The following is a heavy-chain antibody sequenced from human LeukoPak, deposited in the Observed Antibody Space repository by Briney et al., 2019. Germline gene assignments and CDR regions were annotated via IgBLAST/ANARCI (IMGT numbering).Heavy chain of an antibody. Sequence: GGSLRLSCAASGFTFSSYSMSWVRQAPGKGLEWVSSISSSSSYIYYADSVKGRFTISRDNAKNSLYLQMNSLRAEDTAIYFCTKGGQDCSPTTCYYDWGQGTLVTVSS. J-gene: IGHJ4*02. D-gene: IGHD2-2*01. CDR1: GFTFSSYS. CDR2: ISSSSSYI. V-gene: IGHV3-21*04. CDR3: TKGGQDCSPTTCYYD.